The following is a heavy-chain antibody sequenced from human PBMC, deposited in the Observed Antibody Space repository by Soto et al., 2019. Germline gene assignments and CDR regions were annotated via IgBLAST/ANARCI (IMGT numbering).Heavy chain of an antibody. CDR2: IIPIQGTA. D-gene: IGHD3-16*01. J-gene: IGHJ6*04. CDR3: AKSLLLVYHAYMDV. Sequence: PVKLSCKSSGGCFISYIFTWLRQSPGQGLEWMGRIIPIQGTASYALKFQDTFTSPADRSMKTVYMELRSMRPEDTALYFCAKSLLLVYHAYMDVRGKGITGTASS. V-gene: IGHV1-69*08. CDR1: GGCFISYI.